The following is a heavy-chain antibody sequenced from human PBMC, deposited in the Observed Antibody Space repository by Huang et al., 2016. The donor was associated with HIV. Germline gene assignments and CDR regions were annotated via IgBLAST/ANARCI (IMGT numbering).Heavy chain of an antibody. J-gene: IGHJ3*02. D-gene: IGHD3-22*01. CDR2: MNPNRGNT. CDR1: ESTFTSYD. CDR3: ARGLYYYDSSGYTHDAFDI. Sequence: QVQLVQSGAEVKKPGASVKVSCKASESTFTSYDINWVRQATGQGLEWMGWMNPNRGNTGYAQKFQGRVTMTRNTSISTAYMELSSLRSEDTAVYYCARGLYYYDSSGYTHDAFDIWGQGTMVTVSS. V-gene: IGHV1-8*01.